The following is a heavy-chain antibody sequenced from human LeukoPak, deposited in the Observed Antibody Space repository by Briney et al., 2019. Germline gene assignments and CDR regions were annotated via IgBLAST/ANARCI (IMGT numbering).Heavy chain of an antibody. D-gene: IGHD6-19*01. Sequence: SETLSLTCTVSVGSISGYYWSWIQQPPGKGLEWIGYIYSSGSTTYNSSLKSRVTISVDTSKSQFSLKLSSVTAADTAVYYCARRAVAENYFDYWGQGTLVTVSS. CDR3: ARRAVAENYFDY. CDR1: VGSISGYY. V-gene: IGHV4-4*09. CDR2: IYSSGST. J-gene: IGHJ4*02.